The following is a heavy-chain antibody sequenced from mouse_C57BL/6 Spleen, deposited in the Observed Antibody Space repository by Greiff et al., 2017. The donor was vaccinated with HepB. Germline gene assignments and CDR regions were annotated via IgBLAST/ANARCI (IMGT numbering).Heavy chain of an antibody. V-gene: IGHV5-6*01. CDR3: ARSSTLYYFDY. D-gene: IGHD4-1*02. CDR1: GFTFSSYG. CDR2: ISSGGSYT. J-gene: IGHJ2*01. Sequence: EVKLVESGGDLVKPGGSLKLSCAASGFTFSSYGMSWVRQTPDKRLEWVATISSGGSYTYYPDSVKGRFTISRDNAKNTLYLQMSSLKSEDTAMYYCARSSTLYYFDYWGQGTTLTVSS.